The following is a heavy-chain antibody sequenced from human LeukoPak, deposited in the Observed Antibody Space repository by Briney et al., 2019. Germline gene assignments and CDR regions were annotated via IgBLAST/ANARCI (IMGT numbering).Heavy chain of an antibody. CDR3: ARGGSLSAYDS. V-gene: IGHV3-64*01. CDR1: GFTFTNYA. J-gene: IGHJ4*02. D-gene: IGHD2/OR15-2a*01. Sequence: GGSLRLSCAASGFTFTNYAMHWVRQAPGKGLEYVSAMSSDGGTTYYANSVKGRFTMSRDTSKNTLYLQMGSLRAEDGAVYYCARGGSLSAYDSWGQSTLVTVSS. CDR2: MSSDGGTT.